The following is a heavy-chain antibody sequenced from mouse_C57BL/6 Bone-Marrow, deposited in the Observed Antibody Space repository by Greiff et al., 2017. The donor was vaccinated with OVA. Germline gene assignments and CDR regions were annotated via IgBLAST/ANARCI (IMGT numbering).Heavy chain of an antibody. Sequence: EVKLMESGGGLVQPGGSLSLSCAASGFTFTDYYMSWVRQPPGKALEWLGFIRNKANGYTTEYSASVKGRFTISRDNSQSILYLQMNALRAEDSATYYCARYGDGYYVSYAMDYWGQGTSVTVSS. CDR1: GFTFTDYY. D-gene: IGHD2-3*01. CDR3: ARYGDGYYVSYAMDY. CDR2: IRNKANGYTT. J-gene: IGHJ4*01. V-gene: IGHV7-3*01.